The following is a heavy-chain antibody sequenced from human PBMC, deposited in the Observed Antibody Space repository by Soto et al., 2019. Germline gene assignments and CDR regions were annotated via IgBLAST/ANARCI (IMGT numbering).Heavy chain of an antibody. D-gene: IGHD3-3*01. CDR1: GFSFSSYA. V-gene: IGHV3-23*01. CDR2: ISGSGGST. Sequence: EVQLLESGGGLVQPGGSMRLSCAASGFSFSSYAMNWVRQAPGKGLEWVTTISGSGGSTYYADSVKGRFTISRDNSKNTLYLQMNSLRAEDTAVYYCAKGVLWSGYDYFDYWGQGTLVTVSS. CDR3: AKGVLWSGYDYFDY. J-gene: IGHJ4*02.